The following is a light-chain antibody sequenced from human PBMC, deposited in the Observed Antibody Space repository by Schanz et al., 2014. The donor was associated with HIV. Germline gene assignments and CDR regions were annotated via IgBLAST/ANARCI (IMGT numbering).Light chain of an antibody. CDR3: TSYASTSTVV. Sequence: QSALTQPPSVSGSPGQSVTISCTGSGGDVEGYALVSWYQQHPGKAPRLLIHDVSRRPSGVPDRFSGSKSGNTAFLTISGLQAEDEANYYCTSYASTSTVVFGGGTKLTVL. CDR1: GGDVEGYAL. V-gene: IGLV2-11*01. J-gene: IGLJ2*01. CDR2: DVS.